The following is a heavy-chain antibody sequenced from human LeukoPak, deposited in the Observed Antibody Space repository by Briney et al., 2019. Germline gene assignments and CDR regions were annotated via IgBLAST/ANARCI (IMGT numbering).Heavy chain of an antibody. D-gene: IGHD3-22*01. CDR2: ISGSGGST. CDR3: AKDLGYYYDSSGYGYFDY. Sequence: PGGSLRLSCAASGFTFSSYATSWVRQAPGKGLEWVSAISGSGGSTYYADSVKGRFTISRDNSKNTLYLQMNSLRAEDTAVYYCAKDLGYYYDSSGYGYFDYWGQGTLVTVSS. J-gene: IGHJ4*02. V-gene: IGHV3-23*01. CDR1: GFTFSSYA.